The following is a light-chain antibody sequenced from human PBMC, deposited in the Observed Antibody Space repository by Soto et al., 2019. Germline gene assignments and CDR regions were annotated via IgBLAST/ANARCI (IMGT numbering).Light chain of an antibody. Sequence: VLTQSPATLSVSPGESATLSCRASQSVSSHLAWYQQKPGQAPRLLIYGASTRATGSPARFSGSGSGTEFTLTISSLQSEDFAVYYCQQYSSSRTFGQGTKVEIK. V-gene: IGKV3-15*01. CDR2: GAS. CDR3: QQYSSSRT. J-gene: IGKJ1*01. CDR1: QSVSSH.